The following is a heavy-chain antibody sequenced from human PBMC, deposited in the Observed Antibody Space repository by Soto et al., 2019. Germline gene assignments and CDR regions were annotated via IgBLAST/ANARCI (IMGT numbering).Heavy chain of an antibody. Sequence: QVQLQESGPGLVKPSETLSLTCTVSGGSISSYYWSWIRQPPGKGLEWIGYIYYSGSTNYNPSLKSRVTISVDTSKNQFSLKLSSVTAADTAVYYCARVAHLAARPNYYYYYYMDVWGKGTTVTVSS. D-gene: IGHD6-6*01. J-gene: IGHJ6*03. CDR3: ARVAHLAARPNYYYYYYMDV. V-gene: IGHV4-59*01. CDR2: IYYSGST. CDR1: GGSISSYY.